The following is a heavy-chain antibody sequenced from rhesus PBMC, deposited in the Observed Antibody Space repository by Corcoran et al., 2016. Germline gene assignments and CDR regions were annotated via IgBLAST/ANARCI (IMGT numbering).Heavy chain of an antibody. Sequence: QVQLQESGPGLVKPSETLSLTCAVSGGSVSSSNWWRWIRQPPGKGLEWIGYISGSSGSTYYNPALKDRVTISPDTSKNQFSLKLSSVTAADTAVYYCARDQSTGWSIGYWGQGVLVTVSS. J-gene: IGHJ4*01. CDR1: GGSVSSSNW. CDR2: ISGSSGST. D-gene: IGHD6S26*01. V-gene: IGHV4-65*01. CDR3: ARDQSTGWSIGY.